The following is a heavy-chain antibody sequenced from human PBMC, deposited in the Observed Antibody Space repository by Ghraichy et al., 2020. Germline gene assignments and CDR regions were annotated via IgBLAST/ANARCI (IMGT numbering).Heavy chain of an antibody. CDR3: ARSVTNRMYYFDY. V-gene: IGHV4-30-2*01. CDR1: GGSINSGGYS. J-gene: IGHJ4*02. CDR2: IYHSGNT. D-gene: IGHD4-11*01. Sequence: SLNISCAVSGGSINSGGYSWSWIRQPPGKGLEWIGYIYHSGNTYYNPSLKSRVTISADRSKTQFSLELSSVTAADTAVFYCARSVTNRMYYFDYWGQGTLVTVSS.